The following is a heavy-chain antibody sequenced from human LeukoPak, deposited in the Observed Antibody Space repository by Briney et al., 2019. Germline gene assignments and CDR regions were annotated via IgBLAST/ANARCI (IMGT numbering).Heavy chain of an antibody. D-gene: IGHD6-19*01. V-gene: IGHV3-30-3*01. Sequence: PGRSLRLSCAASGFTFSSYAMHWVRQAPGKGLEWVAVISYGGSNKYYADSVKGRFTISRDNSKNTLYLQMNSLRAEDTAVYYCARGSSGWSRLDYWGQGTLVTVSS. J-gene: IGHJ4*02. CDR3: ARGSSGWSRLDY. CDR1: GFTFSSYA. CDR2: ISYGGSNK.